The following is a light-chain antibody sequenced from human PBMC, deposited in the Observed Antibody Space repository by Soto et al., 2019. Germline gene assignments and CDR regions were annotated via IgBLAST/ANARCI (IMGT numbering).Light chain of an antibody. Sequence: QSVLTQPPSMSRAPGQRVTISCTGSNSNIGAGYDVHWYQLLPGTTPKLLIYGNTNRPSGVPDRFSGSKSGTSASLAITGLRAEDEADYYCQSHDSSLNSWVFGGGTKVTVL. J-gene: IGLJ3*02. CDR3: QSHDSSLNSWV. CDR2: GNT. V-gene: IGLV1-40*01. CDR1: NSNIGAGYD.